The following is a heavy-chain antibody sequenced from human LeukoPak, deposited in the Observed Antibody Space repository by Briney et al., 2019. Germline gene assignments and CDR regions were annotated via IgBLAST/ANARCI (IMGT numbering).Heavy chain of an antibody. CDR1: GYTFTGYY. CDR3: ARGWKWLHPYGMDV. D-gene: IGHD5-12*01. J-gene: IGHJ6*02. CDR2: IKGNFGDT. Sequence: ASVKVSCKASGYTFTGYYLHWVRQAPGQGLEWIGWIKGNFGDTYYTENFQGTVTMTRDTSASTAYMELSGLESGDTALYFCARGWKWLHPYGMDVWGQGTTVSVSS. V-gene: IGHV1-2*02.